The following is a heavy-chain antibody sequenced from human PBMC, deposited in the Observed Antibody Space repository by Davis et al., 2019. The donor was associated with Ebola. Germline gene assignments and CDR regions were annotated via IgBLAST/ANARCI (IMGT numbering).Heavy chain of an antibody. V-gene: IGHV4-34*01. Sequence: MPSETLSLTCAVYGGSFSGYYWSWICQHPGKGLEWIGEINHSGSTNYNPSLKSRVTISVDTSKNQFSLKLSSVTAADTAVYYCARGYSGWFDPWGQGTVVTVSS. CDR3: ARGYSGWFDP. CDR2: INHSGST. J-gene: IGHJ5*02. D-gene: IGHD2-21*01. CDR1: GGSFSGYY.